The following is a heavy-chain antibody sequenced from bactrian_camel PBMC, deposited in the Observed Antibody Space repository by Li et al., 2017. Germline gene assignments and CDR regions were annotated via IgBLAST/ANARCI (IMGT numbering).Heavy chain of an antibody. CDR2: IYTDDGRT. D-gene: IGHD1*01. Sequence: HVQLVESGGGSVQPGGTLRLSCVTSREAYDKQCMSWFRQAPGKEREGVAGIYTDDGRTYVAESVKGRFSISKDDSKNTMSLALNNLKPEDAGWYYCAARGGGDGYCFSADWKYWGKGTQVTVS. CDR1: REAYDKQC. V-gene: IGHV3S1*01. J-gene: IGHJ7*01.